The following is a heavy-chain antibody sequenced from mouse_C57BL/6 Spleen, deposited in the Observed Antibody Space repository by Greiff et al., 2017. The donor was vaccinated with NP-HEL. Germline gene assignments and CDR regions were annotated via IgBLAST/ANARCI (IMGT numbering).Heavy chain of an antibody. J-gene: IGHJ2*01. CDR3: TREATVVATGDY. CDR2: IDPETGGT. V-gene: IGHV1-15*01. D-gene: IGHD1-1*01. CDR1: GYTFTDYE. Sequence: QVQLQQSGAELVRPGASVTLSCKASGYTFTDYEMHWVKQTPVHGLEWIGAIDPETGGTAYNQKFKGKAILTADKSSSTAYMELRSLTSEDSAVYYCTREATVVATGDYWGQCTTLTVSS.